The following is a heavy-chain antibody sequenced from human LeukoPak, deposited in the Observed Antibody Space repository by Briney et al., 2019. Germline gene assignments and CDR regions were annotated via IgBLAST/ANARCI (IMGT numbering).Heavy chain of an antibody. CDR1: GGSISSYY. CDR2: INHSGST. D-gene: IGHD3-9*01. Sequence: SETLSLTCTVSGGSISSYYWSWIRQPPGKGLEWIGEINHSGSTNYNPSLKSRVTISVDTSKNQFSLKLSSVTAADTAVYYCARRLRYFDWTSPFDYWGQGTLVTVSS. J-gene: IGHJ4*02. CDR3: ARRLRYFDWTSPFDY. V-gene: IGHV4-34*01.